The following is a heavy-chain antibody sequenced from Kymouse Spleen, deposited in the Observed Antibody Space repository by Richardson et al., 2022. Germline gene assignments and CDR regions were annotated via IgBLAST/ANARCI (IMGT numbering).Heavy chain of an antibody. CDR2: IYYSGST. D-gene: IGHD3-3*01. V-gene: IGHV4-31*03. CDR3: ARDRFSVTKRGFYGMDV. CDR1: GGSISSGGYY. Sequence: QVQLQESGPGLVKPSQTLSLTCTVSGGSISSGGYYWSWIRQHPGKGLEWIGYIYYSGSTYYNPSLKSRVTISVDTSKNQFSLKLSSVTAADTAVYYCARDRFSVTKRGFYGMDVWGQGTTVTVSS. J-gene: IGHJ6*02.